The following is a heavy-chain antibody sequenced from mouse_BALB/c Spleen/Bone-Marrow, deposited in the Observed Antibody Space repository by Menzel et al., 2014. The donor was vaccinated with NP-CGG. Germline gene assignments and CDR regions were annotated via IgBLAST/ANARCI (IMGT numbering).Heavy chain of an antibody. CDR3: ARGRTAVVSDY. V-gene: IGHV1-69*02. CDR2: IEPSDSYT. D-gene: IGHD1-1*01. J-gene: IGHJ2*02. CDR1: GYTFTNYW. Sequence: QVQLQQSGAEVVKPGASVKVSCKASGYTFTNYWMQGVKQRPGQGLEWIGEIEPSDSYTNYNQDFKGKATLTVDKSSSTAYMQLSSLTSEDSAVYYCARGRTAVVSDYWGQGTSLTVSS.